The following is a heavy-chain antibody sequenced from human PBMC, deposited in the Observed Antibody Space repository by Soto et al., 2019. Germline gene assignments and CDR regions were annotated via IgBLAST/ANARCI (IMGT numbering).Heavy chain of an antibody. J-gene: IGHJ4*02. Sequence: GGSLRLSCAASGFTFSDYYMSWIRQAPGKGLEWVSYISSSGSTIYYADSVKGRFTISRDNAKNSLYLQMNSLRAEDTAVYYCVRRNQRYPQWMVNWGQGTLVTVSS. V-gene: IGHV3-11*01. CDR2: ISSSGSTI. CDR1: GFTFSDYY. D-gene: IGHD6-19*01. CDR3: VRRNQRYPQWMVN.